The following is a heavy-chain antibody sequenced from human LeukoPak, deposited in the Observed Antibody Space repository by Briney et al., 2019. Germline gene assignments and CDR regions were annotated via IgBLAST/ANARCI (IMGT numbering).Heavy chain of an antibody. J-gene: IGHJ4*02. V-gene: IGHV1-2*02. CDR3: ARGEAEVGANDY. Sequence: ASVKVSCKASGYTFTGDYMYWVRQAPGQGLEWMGWINPNTGTTNYAQKFQGRVSMTRDTSITTAYMELHSLTPDDTAVYYCARGEAEVGANDYWGQGTLVTVSS. CDR1: GYTFTGDY. CDR2: INPNTGTT. D-gene: IGHD1-26*01.